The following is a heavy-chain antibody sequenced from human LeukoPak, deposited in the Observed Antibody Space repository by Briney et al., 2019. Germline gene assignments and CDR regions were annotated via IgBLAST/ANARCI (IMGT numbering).Heavy chain of an antibody. CDR2: IKQDGSEK. Sequence: GGPLRLSGAAPELTFRKNWISGFPGAPGKGWEWGANIKQDGSEKYYADSLKGRFTISRDNDKNSLYLQMNSLRAEDTAVYYCAGGQGLGYWGQGTLVTVSS. CDR1: ELTFRKNW. V-gene: IGHV3-7*01. J-gene: IGHJ4*02. D-gene: IGHD6-19*01. CDR3: AGGQGLGY.